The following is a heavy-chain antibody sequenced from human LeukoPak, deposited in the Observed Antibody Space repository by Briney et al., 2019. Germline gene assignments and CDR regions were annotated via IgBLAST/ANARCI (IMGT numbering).Heavy chain of an antibody. CDR3: ASGPLAAAGKGGGAFDI. D-gene: IGHD6-13*01. CDR1: GGTFSSYA. Sequence: SVKVSCKASGGTFSSYAISWVRQAPGQGLEWMGGIIPIFGTANYAQKFQGRVTITTDESTSTAYMELSSLRSEDTAVYYCASGPLAAAGKGGGAFDIWGQGTMVTASS. J-gene: IGHJ3*02. V-gene: IGHV1-69*05. CDR2: IIPIFGTA.